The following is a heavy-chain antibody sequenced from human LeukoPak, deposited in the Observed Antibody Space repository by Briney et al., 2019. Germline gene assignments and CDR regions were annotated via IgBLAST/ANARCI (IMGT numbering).Heavy chain of an antibody. CDR3: ARPRTVLSPVAFDI. J-gene: IGHJ3*02. CDR2: ISYDGSNK. D-gene: IGHD3-16*02. V-gene: IGHV3-30*04. Sequence: QPGGSLRLSCVASGFTFTGHSMHWVRQAPGKGLEWVAVISYDGSNKYYADSVKGRFTISRDNSKNTLYLQMNSLRAEDTAVYYCARPRTVLSPVAFDIWGQGTMVTVSS. CDR1: GFTFTGHS.